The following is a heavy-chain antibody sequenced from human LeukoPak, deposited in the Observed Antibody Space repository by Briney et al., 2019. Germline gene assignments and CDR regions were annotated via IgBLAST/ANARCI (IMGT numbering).Heavy chain of an antibody. V-gene: IGHV1-24*01. CDR3: ATDRPYCSGGSCYTTSSNWFDP. CDR1: GYTLTELS. D-gene: IGHD2-15*01. Sequence: ASVKVSCKVSGYTLTELSMHWVRQLPGKGLEWMGGFHPEDGETIYAQKFQGRVTMTADTSTDTAYMELSSLRSEDTAVYYCATDRPYCSGGSCYTTSSNWFDPWGQGTLVTVSS. CDR2: FHPEDGET. J-gene: IGHJ5*02.